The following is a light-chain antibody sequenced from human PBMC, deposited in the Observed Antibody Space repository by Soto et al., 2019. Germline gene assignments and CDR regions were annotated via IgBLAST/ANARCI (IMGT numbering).Light chain of an antibody. CDR1: QSISSW. CDR2: DAS. Sequence: DIQMTQSPSTLSATVGDRVTITYRACQSISSWLAWYQQKPGKAPKLLIYDASSLESGVPSRFSGSGSGTEFTLTISSLQPDDFATYYCQQYNSYSSFGQGTKVDIK. J-gene: IGKJ1*01. CDR3: QQYNSYSS. V-gene: IGKV1-5*01.